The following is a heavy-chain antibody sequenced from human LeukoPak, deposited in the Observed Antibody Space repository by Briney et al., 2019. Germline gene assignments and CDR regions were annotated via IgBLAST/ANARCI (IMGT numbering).Heavy chain of an antibody. J-gene: IGHJ4*02. Sequence: GGSLRLSCAASGFTFSSYEMNWVRQAPGKGLEWVSYISSSGAATHYADSVKGRFTISRDNAKNSLYLQMNSLRAEDTAVYYCARERGSGWYYFDSWGQGTLVTVSS. CDR3: ARERGSGWYYFDS. V-gene: IGHV3-48*03. CDR1: GFTFSSYE. D-gene: IGHD6-19*01. CDR2: ISSSGAAT.